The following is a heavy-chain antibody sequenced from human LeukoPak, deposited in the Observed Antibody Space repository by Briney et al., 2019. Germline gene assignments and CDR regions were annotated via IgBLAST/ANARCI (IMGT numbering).Heavy chain of an antibody. CDR1: GDSVSSSGYH. J-gene: IGHJ4*02. D-gene: IGHD6-19*01. CDR2: IYYTGNT. V-gene: IGHV4-39*01. CDR3: ARYSTGSSKYYFDY. Sequence: SETLSLTCSVSGDSVSSSGYHWSWIRQPPGKGPEWIATIYYTGNTYYTPPLRGRVTVSVDTSKNQFSLRLNSVTATDTAVYYCARYSTGSSKYYFDYWGQGTLVTVSS.